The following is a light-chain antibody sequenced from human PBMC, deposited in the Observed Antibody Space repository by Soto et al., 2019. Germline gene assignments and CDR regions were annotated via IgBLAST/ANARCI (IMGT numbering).Light chain of an antibody. Sequence: TVLTKCPPTRSLSPGEDATRSGRARQSVSIYLAWYQQKPGQAPRLLIYDASKRAPGVPARVSGSGSGTDFSLTSSHLEPEDFGVYYCQQRKYWAFGPGTRVDI. J-gene: IGKJ3*01. CDR3: QQRKYWA. CDR1: QSVSIY. CDR2: DAS. V-gene: IGKV3-11*01.